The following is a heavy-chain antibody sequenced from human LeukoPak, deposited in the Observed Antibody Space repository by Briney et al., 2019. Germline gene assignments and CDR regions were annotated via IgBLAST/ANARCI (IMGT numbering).Heavy chain of an antibody. CDR1: GFTFSSYS. D-gene: IGHD3-16*02. CDR2: ISSSSSYI. Sequence: GGSLRLSCAASGFTFSSYSMNWVRQAPGKGLEWVSSISSSSSYIYYADSVKGRFTISRDNSKNTLYLQMNSLRAEDTAVYYCAKTTSMTFGGVIVIGYFDYWGQGTLVTVSS. J-gene: IGHJ4*02. CDR3: AKTTSMTFGGVIVIGYFDY. V-gene: IGHV3-21*04.